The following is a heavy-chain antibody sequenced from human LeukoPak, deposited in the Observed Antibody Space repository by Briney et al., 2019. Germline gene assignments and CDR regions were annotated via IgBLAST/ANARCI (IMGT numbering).Heavy chain of an antibody. D-gene: IGHD6-13*01. CDR3: AKDLRAAAGAYYFDY. Sequence: PGGSLRLSCAASGFTFSSYAMSWVRHAPGKGLEWVSAISGSGGSTYYADSVKGRFTISRDNSKNTLYLQMNSLRAEDTAVYYCAKDLRAAAGAYYFDYWGQGTLVTVSS. CDR1: GFTFSSYA. V-gene: IGHV3-23*01. J-gene: IGHJ4*02. CDR2: ISGSGGST.